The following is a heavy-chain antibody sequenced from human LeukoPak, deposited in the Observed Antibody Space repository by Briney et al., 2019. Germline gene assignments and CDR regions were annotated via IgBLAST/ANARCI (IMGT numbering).Heavy chain of an antibody. J-gene: IGHJ4*02. CDR3: ARQGSGSSFDY. CDR1: GGSISSSSYY. Sequence: SETLSLTXTVSGGSISSSSYYWGWIRQPPGKGLEWIGSIYYSGSTYYNPSLKSRVTISVDTSKNQFSLKLSSVTAADTAVYYSARQGSGSSFDYWGQGTLVTVSS. V-gene: IGHV4-39*01. CDR2: IYYSGST. D-gene: IGHD3-10*01.